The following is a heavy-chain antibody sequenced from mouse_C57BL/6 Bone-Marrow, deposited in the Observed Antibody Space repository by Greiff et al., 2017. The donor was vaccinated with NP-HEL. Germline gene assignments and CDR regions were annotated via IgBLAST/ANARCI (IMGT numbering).Heavy chain of an antibody. D-gene: IGHD2-1*01. J-gene: IGHJ4*01. V-gene: IGHV1-52*01. CDR2: IDPSDSET. Sequence: QVQLQQPGAELVRPGSSVKLSCKASGYTFTSYWMHWVKQRPIQGLEWIGNIDPSDSETHYNQKFKDKATLTVDKSSSTAYMQLSSLTSEDSAVYYCARSSLLFYYYAMDYWGQGTSATVSS. CDR1: GYTFTSYW. CDR3: ARSSLLFYYYAMDY.